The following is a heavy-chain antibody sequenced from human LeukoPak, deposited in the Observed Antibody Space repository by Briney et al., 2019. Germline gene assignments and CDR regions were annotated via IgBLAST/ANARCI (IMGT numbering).Heavy chain of an antibody. CDR1: GFTFSSFA. V-gene: IGHV3-23*01. CDR2: ISNSGGST. CDR3: AKAISPRLDYYYGMDV. D-gene: IGHD3-3*01. Sequence: HPGGSLRLSCAASGFTFSSFAMSWVRQAPRKGLEWVSGISNSGGSTYYADSVKGRFTISRDNSKNRLYLQMNSLRADDTAVYYCAKAISPRLDYYYGMDVWGQGTTVTVSS. J-gene: IGHJ6*02.